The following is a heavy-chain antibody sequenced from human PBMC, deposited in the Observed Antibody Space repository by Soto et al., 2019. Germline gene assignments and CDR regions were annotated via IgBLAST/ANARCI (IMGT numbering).Heavy chain of an antibody. CDR2: IKSKAAGGTA. CDR1: GFTFRNYA. J-gene: IGHJ4*02. CDR3: SSGMAAGTY. D-gene: IGHD6-13*01. Sequence: GGSLRLSCAASGFTFRNYAMSWVRQVPGKGPEWVGRIKSKAAGGTADYAAAVKDRFTMSRDDSKNMLYLQMNSLKSADTAVYYCSSGMAAGTYWGQGTLVTVSS. V-gene: IGHV3-15*01.